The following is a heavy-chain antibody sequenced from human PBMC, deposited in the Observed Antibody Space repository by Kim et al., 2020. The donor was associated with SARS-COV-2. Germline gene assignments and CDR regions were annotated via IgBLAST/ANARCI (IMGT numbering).Heavy chain of an antibody. D-gene: IGHD3-9*01. CDR2: FDPEDGET. V-gene: IGHV1-24*01. CDR1: GYTLTELS. J-gene: IGHJ3*02. Sequence: ASVKVSCKVSGYTLTELSMHWVRQAPGKGLEWMGGFDPEDGETIYAQKFQGRVTMTEDTSTDTAYMELSSLRSEDTAVYYCATGPNVLTSLGGAFDIWGQGTMVTISS. CDR3: ATGPNVLTSLGGAFDI.